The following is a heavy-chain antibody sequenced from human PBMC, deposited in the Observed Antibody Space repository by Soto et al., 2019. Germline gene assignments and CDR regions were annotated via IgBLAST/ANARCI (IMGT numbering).Heavy chain of an antibody. CDR2: IIPRTATS. V-gene: IGHV1-69*12. CDR1: GDTFSTYT. CDR3: AREGLVLVPTTVTADYDYYSMDV. J-gene: IGHJ6*03. D-gene: IGHD2-2*01. Sequence: QVQLVQSGAEVKKPGSSVKVSCKASGDTFSTYTITWMRQAPGQGLEWMGGIIPRTATSNYAQKFQGRVTITADASTNTADMELSILRSEDTAGYYCAREGLVLVPTTVTADYDYYSMDVWGQGTTVTVSS.